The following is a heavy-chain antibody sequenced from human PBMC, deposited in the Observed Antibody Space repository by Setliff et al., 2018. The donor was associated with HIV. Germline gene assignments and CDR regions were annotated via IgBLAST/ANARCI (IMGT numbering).Heavy chain of an antibody. D-gene: IGHD3-10*01. J-gene: IGHJ2*01. V-gene: IGHV1-2*02. Sequence: ASVKVSCKISGGTLSSHALSWVRQAPGQGLEWMGWINPNSGDTNYAQKFQGRVTMTRDMSISTAYMELYRLRSEDTAVYYCARDDHYYDSGSLYSDWYFDLWGRGTLVTVSS. CDR2: INPNSGDT. CDR1: GGTLSSHA. CDR3: ARDDHYYDSGSLYSDWYFDL.